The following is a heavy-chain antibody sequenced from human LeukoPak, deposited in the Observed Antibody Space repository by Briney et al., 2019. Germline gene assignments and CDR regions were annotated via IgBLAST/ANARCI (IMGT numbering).Heavy chain of an antibody. D-gene: IGHD3-22*01. CDR2: INPNSGGT. V-gene: IGHV1-2*02. CDR3: ARGEYYDSSGHIY. Sequence: ASVTVSCKASGYTLISYYMHWVRQAPGQGVEWMGWINPNSGGTNYAQKFQGRGTMTRDTSISTAYMELSRLRSDDTAVYYCARGEYYDSSGHIYWGQGTLVTVSS. CDR1: GYTLISYY. J-gene: IGHJ4*02.